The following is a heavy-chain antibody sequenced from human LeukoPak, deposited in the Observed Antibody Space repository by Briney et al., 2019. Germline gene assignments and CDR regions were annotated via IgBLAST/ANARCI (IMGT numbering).Heavy chain of an antibody. D-gene: IGHD3-22*01. Sequence: GRSLRLSCAASGFTFSSYSMNWVRQAPGKGLEWVSSISSSSSYIYYADSVKGRFTISRDNAKNSLYLQMNSLRAEDTAVYYCARDRLIAHFDLWGCGTLVTVSS. CDR2: ISSSSSYI. CDR1: GFTFSSYS. J-gene: IGHJ2*01. V-gene: IGHV3-21*01. CDR3: ARDRLIAHFDL.